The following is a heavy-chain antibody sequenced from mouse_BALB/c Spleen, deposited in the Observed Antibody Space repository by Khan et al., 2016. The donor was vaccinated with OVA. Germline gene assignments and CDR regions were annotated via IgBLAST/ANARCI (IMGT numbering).Heavy chain of an antibody. Sequence: QVQLQQSGPELVKPGASVKISCKASGYTFTYYYINWVKQKPGQGLEWIGWIYPGNDNTKYNEKFKDMATLTVDTSSNIAFMQLSGLTSEDTAFYFCARGGYFSNSLFDFWGQGTTLTVSS. V-gene: IGHV1-84*02. CDR2: IYPGNDNT. CDR3: ARGGYFSNSLFDF. J-gene: IGHJ2*01. D-gene: IGHD2-12*01. CDR1: GYTFTYYY.